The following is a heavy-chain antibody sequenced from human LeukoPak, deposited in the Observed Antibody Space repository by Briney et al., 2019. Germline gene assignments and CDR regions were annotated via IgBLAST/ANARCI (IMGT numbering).Heavy chain of an antibody. CDR3: ASHTYGYQGQPFHY. V-gene: IGHV4-39*07. J-gene: IGHJ4*02. CDR1: GGSISSYY. D-gene: IGHD5-18*01. CDR2: MYYSGST. Sequence: SETLSLTCTVSGGSISSYYWSWIRQPPGKGLEWIGSMYYSGSTYYNPSLKSRVTISVDTSKNQFSLKLSSVTAADTAVYYCASHTYGYQGQPFHYWGQGTLVTVSS.